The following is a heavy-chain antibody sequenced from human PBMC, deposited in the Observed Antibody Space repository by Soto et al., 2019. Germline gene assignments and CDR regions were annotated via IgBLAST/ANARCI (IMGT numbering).Heavy chain of an antibody. CDR3: ARGQWEQYYFDY. D-gene: IGHD1-26*01. V-gene: IGHV3-48*03. CDR1: GFTFNSYE. J-gene: IGHJ4*02. Sequence: EVQLVESGGGLAQPGGSLRLSCAASGFTFNSYEMNWVRQAPGKGLEWLSYISSGGTTIYYADSVKGRFTISRDNAKNSLFLQMNSLRAEDTAVYYCARGQWEQYYFDYWGQGTLVTVSS. CDR2: ISSGGTTI.